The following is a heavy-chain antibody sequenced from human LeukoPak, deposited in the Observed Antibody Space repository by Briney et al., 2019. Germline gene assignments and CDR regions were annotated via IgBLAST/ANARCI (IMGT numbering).Heavy chain of an antibody. CDR2: IYYSGST. D-gene: IGHD4-23*01. Sequence: SETLSRTCTVSGGSISSGGDYWSWIRQHPGKGLEWIGYIYYSGSTYYNPSLKSRVTISVDTSKNQFSLELSSVTAADTAVYYCARAAWRGSNSRDAFDIWGRGTMVTVSS. V-gene: IGHV4-31*03. CDR1: GGSISSGGDY. CDR3: ARAAWRGSNSRDAFDI. J-gene: IGHJ3*02.